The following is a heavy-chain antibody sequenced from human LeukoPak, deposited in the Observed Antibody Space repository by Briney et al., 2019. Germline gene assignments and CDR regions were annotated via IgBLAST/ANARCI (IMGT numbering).Heavy chain of an antibody. V-gene: IGHV3-30-3*01. CDR3: ASAQRFAQLEPPFAFDL. J-gene: IGHJ3*01. CDR2: ISYDGSNK. Sequence: GRSLRLSCAASGCTFSSYDRHWVRQPPGKGLEWVAVISYDGSNKYYADAVKGRLTISSDNSKNPLYLQMNSLSAEDTAVYYYASAQRFAQLEPPFAFDLWGKETMVPVSS. D-gene: IGHD2-2*01. CDR1: GCTFSSYD.